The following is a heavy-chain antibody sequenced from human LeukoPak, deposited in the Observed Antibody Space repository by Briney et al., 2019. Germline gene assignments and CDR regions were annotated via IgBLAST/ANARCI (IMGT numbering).Heavy chain of an antibody. CDR3: ARRYYDILTGSAHAFDI. J-gene: IGHJ3*02. Sequence: GESLKISCKASGYSFTSFWINWVRQMPGKGLEWMGIVYPGDSDARYSPSFQGQVTISADKSITTAYLQWSSLKASDTAMYFCARRYYDILTGSAHAFDIWGQGTMVTVSS. CDR1: GYSFTSFW. D-gene: IGHD3-9*01. CDR2: VYPGDSDA. V-gene: IGHV5-51*01.